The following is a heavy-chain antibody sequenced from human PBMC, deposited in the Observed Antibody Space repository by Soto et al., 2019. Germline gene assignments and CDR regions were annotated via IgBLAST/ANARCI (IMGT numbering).Heavy chain of an antibody. CDR2: IRSKAYGGTT. J-gene: IGHJ6*02. D-gene: IGHD6-13*01. CDR3: TRDRSRSSSWYSYYYGMDV. V-gene: IGHV3-49*03. CDR1: GFTFGDYA. Sequence: PVGSLRLSCTASGFTFGDYAMSWFRQAPGKGLEWVGFIRSKAYGGTTEYAASVKGRFTISRDDSKSIAYLQMNSLKTEDTAVYYCTRDRSRSSSWYSYYYGMDVWGQGTTVTVSS.